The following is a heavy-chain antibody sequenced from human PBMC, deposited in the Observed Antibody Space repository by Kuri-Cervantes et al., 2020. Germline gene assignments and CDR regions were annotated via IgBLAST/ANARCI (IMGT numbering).Heavy chain of an antibody. CDR3: ARAPRRQDAFDI. V-gene: IGHV4-61*08. Sequence: ESLKISCTVSVGSISTGDHYWSWIRQPPGKGLEWIGRIYTSGSTNYNPSLKSRVTISVDTSKNQFSLKLSSVTAADTAVYYCARAPRRQDAFDIWGQGTMVTVSS. CDR2: IYTSGST. J-gene: IGHJ3*02. CDR1: VGSISTGDHY. D-gene: IGHD1-14*01.